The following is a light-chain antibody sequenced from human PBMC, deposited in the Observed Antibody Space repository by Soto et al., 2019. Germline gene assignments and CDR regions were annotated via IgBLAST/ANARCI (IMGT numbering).Light chain of an antibody. J-gene: IGKJ1*01. Sequence: EIVLTQSPGTLSLSPGERVTLSCRASQSVSTSQLARYQQKPGQAPRLLIFGASSRATGIPDRFRGSGSGTDFTLTISRLEPEDFAVYYCQQYGSSPKTFGQGTKVDIK. CDR2: GAS. CDR3: QQYGSSPKT. CDR1: QSVSTSQ. V-gene: IGKV3-20*01.